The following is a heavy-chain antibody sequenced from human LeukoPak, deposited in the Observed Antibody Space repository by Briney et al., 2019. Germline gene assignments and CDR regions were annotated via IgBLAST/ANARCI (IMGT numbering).Heavy chain of an antibody. CDR1: GFTFSSYS. CDR2: ISSSSSTI. V-gene: IGHV3-48*02. D-gene: IGHD3-3*01. CDR3: ARVGLVRFLEWPDAFDI. Sequence: PGGSLRLSCAASGFTFSSYSMNWVRQAPGKGLEWVSYISSSSSTIYYADSVKGRFTISRDNAKNSLYLQMNSLRDEDTAVYYCARVGLVRFLEWPDAFDIWGQGTMVTVSS. J-gene: IGHJ3*02.